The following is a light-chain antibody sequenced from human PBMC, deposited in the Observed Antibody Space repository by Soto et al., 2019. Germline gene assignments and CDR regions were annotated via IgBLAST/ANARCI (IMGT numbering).Light chain of an antibody. CDR3: QSYDSSLRAV. V-gene: IGLV1-40*01. Sequence: VLTQPPSVSGAPGQRVTISCTGSSSNIGAGYDVHWYQQLPGTAPKLLIYGNSNRPSGVPDRFSGSKSGTSASLAITGLQAEDEADYYCQSYDSSLRAVFGGGTKVTVL. CDR1: SSNIGAGYD. J-gene: IGLJ3*02. CDR2: GNS.